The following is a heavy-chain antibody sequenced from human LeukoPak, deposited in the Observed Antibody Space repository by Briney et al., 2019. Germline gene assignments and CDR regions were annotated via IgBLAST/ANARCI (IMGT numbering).Heavy chain of an antibody. Sequence: TGGSLRLPCAASGFTFSSYAMSWVRQAPGKGLEWVSAISGSGGSTYYADSVKGRFTISRDNSKNTLYLQMNSLRAEDTAVYYCAREVYYYDSSFDYWGQGTLVTVSS. J-gene: IGHJ4*02. V-gene: IGHV3-23*01. CDR3: AREVYYYDSSFDY. CDR2: ISGSGGST. CDR1: GFTFSSYA. D-gene: IGHD3-22*01.